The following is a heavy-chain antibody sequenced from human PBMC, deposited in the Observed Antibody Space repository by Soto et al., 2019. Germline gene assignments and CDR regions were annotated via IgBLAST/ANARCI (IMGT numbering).Heavy chain of an antibody. D-gene: IGHD6-19*01. CDR2: IDPSDSYT. CDR3: ASARPIAVATDFDH. CDR1: GYSFTSYW. V-gene: IGHV5-10-1*01. Sequence: GESLKISCKGSGYSFTSYWISWVRQMPGKGLEWMGRIDPSDSYTNYSPSFQGHVTISADKSISTAYLQWSSLKASDTAMYYCASARPIAVATDFDHWGQGTLVTVSS. J-gene: IGHJ4*02.